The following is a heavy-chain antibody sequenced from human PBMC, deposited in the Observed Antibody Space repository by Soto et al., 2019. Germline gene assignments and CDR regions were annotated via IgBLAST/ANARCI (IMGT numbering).Heavy chain of an antibody. CDR1: GLTFSSHG. V-gene: IGHV3-30*03. Sequence: GGSLRLSCAASGLTFSSHGMHWVRQAPGKGLEWVAVISYDGSNKYYADSVKGRFTISRDNSKNTLYLQMNSLRPEDTAVYYCGFYDYWGQGTLVTVSS. J-gene: IGHJ4*02. CDR3: GFYDY. CDR2: ISYDGSNK.